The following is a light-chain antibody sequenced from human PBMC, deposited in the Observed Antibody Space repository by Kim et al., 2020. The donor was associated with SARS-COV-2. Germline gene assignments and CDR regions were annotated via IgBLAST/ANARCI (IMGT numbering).Light chain of an antibody. CDR1: TGPVTSSHY. V-gene: IGLV7-46*01. J-gene: IGLJ3*02. Sequence: QAVVTQEPSLTVSPGETVTLTCGSSTGPVTSSHYPYWFQQRPGQAPRTLISDTTNTHSWTPARFSGSLLRDKAALTLSGAQPEDEADHYCLLSYSGAWVFGGGTRLTVL. CDR3: LLSYSGAWV. CDR2: DTT.